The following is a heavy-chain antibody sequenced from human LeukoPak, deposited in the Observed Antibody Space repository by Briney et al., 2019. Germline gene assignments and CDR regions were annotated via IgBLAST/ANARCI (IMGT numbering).Heavy chain of an antibody. Sequence: GASVKVSCKASGYTFTGYYMRWVRQAPGQGLEWMGWINPNSGGTNYAQKFQVRLTMTRDTSISTAYMELSRLRSDDTAVYYCARDRKAIVVVTAIPRYNWFSPWGQLTLVTLSS. CDR2: INPNSGGT. CDR3: ARDRKAIVVVTAIPRYNWFSP. D-gene: IGHD2-21*02. J-gene: IGHJ5*02. V-gene: IGHV1-2*02. CDR1: GYTFTGYY.